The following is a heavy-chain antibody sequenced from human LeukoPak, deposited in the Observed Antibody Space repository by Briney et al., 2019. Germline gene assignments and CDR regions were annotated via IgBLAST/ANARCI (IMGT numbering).Heavy chain of an antibody. CDR3: ARLSDLYNGTYLLDS. J-gene: IGHJ4*02. Sequence: PETLSLTCSVSGNSVSSYYWSWIRQPPGKGLEWVGYGDHFGGAIYNPSLKSRVTISVDTSNNQFSLRLTSVTAADTAVYHCARLSDLYNGTYLLDSWSQGTLVTVSS. CDR2: GDHFGGA. CDR1: GNSVSSYY. D-gene: IGHD1-26*01. V-gene: IGHV4-59*08.